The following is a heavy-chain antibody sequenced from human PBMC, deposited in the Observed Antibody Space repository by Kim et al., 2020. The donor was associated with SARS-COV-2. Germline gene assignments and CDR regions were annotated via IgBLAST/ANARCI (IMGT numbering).Heavy chain of an antibody. CDR3: VGGAGWLPDY. CDR2: GST. D-gene: IGHD5-12*01. Sequence: GSTKYNPSLKSRVTISLDTSKNQFSLKLGPATAADTAVYYCVGGAGWLPDYWGQGTLVTVSS. V-gene: IGHV4-59*09. J-gene: IGHJ4*02.